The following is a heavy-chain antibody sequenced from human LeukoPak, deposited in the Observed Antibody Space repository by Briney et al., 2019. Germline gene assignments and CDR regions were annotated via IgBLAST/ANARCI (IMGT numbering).Heavy chain of an antibody. V-gene: IGHV3-23*01. J-gene: IGHJ4*02. CDR3: AKPSSWYSRGGDY. CDR1: GFTFSSYA. D-gene: IGHD6-13*01. CDR2: ISGSGGST. Sequence: GGSLRLSCAASGFTFSSYAMSWVRQAPGKGLEWVSAISGSGGSTYYADSVKGRFTISRDNSKNTLYLQMNGLRAEDTAVYYCAKPSSWYSRGGDYWGQGTLVTVSS.